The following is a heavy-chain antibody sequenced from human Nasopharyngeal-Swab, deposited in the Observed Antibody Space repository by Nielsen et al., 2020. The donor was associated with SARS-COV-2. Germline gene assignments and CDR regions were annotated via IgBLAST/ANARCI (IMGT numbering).Heavy chain of an antibody. D-gene: IGHD5-18*01. CDR2: ISYDGSNK. J-gene: IGHJ4*02. CDR1: GFTFSSYA. CDR3: ARDQTRKYSYGSWFDY. Sequence: GGSLRLSCAASGFTFSSYAMHWVRQAPGKGLEWVAVISYDGSNKYYADSVKGRFTISRDNSKNTLYLQMNSLRAEDTAVYYCARDQTRKYSYGSWFDYWGQGTLVTVSS. V-gene: IGHV3-30-3*01.